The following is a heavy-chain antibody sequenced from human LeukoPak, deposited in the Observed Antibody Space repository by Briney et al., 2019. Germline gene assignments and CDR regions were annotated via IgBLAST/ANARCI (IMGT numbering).Heavy chain of an antibody. Sequence: GGSLRLSCAASGFTFSNAWMNWVRQAPGKGLEWVGRIKSKTDGGTADYAAPVKGRFTISRDDSKTTLYLQMNDLKTEDTVVYYCTTVMITFGGVIPNNWGQGTLVTVSS. V-gene: IGHV3-15*01. CDR3: TTVMITFGGVIPNN. J-gene: IGHJ4*02. CDR1: GFTFSNAW. CDR2: IKSKTDGGTA. D-gene: IGHD3-16*02.